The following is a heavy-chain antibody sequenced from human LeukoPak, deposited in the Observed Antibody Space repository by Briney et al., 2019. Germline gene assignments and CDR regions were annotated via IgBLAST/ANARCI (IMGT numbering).Heavy chain of an antibody. Sequence: GGSLRLSCAASGFTFSSYSMNWVRQAPGKGLEWVSSISSSSSYIYYADSAKGRFTISRDNAKNSLYLQMNSLRAEDTAVYYCARGFDGSGSAWFDPWGQGTLVTVSS. J-gene: IGHJ5*02. CDR3: ARGFDGSGSAWFDP. D-gene: IGHD3-10*01. CDR2: ISSSSSYI. CDR1: GFTFSSYS. V-gene: IGHV3-21*01.